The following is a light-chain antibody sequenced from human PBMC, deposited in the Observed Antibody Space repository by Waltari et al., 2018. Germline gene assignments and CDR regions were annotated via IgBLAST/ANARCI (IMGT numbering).Light chain of an antibody. CDR3: QQYNIWPWT. CDR2: RSS. J-gene: IGKJ1*01. V-gene: IGKV3-15*01. Sequence: VMTQSPATLSVSPGERASLSGSASQSASTSLAWYQQTPGQAPRLLIYRSSTRAAGIPDRFSGSGSGTEFTLTISSLQSEDSAIYYCQQYNIWPWTFGQGTKVDIK. CDR1: QSASTS.